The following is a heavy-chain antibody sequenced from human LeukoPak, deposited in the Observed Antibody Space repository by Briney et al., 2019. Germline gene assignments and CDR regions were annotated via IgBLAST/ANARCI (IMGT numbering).Heavy chain of an antibody. J-gene: IGHJ4*02. CDR3: ARDRSYGLDY. CDR2: INHDGSST. D-gene: IGHD5-18*01. V-gene: IGHV3-74*01. Sequence: GGSLRLSCETSGFTFRSFWMHWVRQAPGKGLVWVSRINHDGSSTNYADSVKGRFTISRDNAKNTLYLQMNSLRAEDTAVYYCARDRSYGLDYWGQRTLVAVSS. CDR1: GFTFRSFW.